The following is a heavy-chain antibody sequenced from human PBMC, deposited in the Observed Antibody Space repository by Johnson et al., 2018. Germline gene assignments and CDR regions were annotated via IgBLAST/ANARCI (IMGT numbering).Heavy chain of an antibody. CDR1: GFTFSSYA. J-gene: IGHJ6*02. CDR3: YRGSGYYTNYGMDV. D-gene: IGHD3-3*01. Sequence: EVQLVESGGGVVQPGRSLRLSCAASGFTFSSYAMHWVRQAPGKGLEWVSYISRSSSTIYYADSVKGRFTISRDNAKNSLYLQMNSLRDEDKAVYYCYRGSGYYTNYGMDVWGQGTTVTVSS. CDR2: ISRSSSTI. V-gene: IGHV3-48*02.